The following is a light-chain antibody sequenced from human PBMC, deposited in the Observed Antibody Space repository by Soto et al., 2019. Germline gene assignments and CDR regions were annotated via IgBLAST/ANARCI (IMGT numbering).Light chain of an antibody. CDR3: QQVKNYPLT. CDR2: AAS. V-gene: IGKV1-9*01. CDR1: QGISSS. Sequence: DIQLTQSPSFLSASVGARVTITCSASQGISSSVAWYQQKPGKAPKVLIYAASTLKSGVPSRFSGSGSGTEFTLTISSLQPEDFETYHCQQVKNYPLTFGGGTGVEIK. J-gene: IGKJ4*01.